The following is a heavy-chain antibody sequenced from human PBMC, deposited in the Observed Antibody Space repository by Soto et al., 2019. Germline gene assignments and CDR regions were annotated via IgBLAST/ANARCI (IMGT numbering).Heavy chain of an antibody. CDR3: AKKGGKKSAFDI. V-gene: IGHV3-9*01. CDR2: ITWNSGSI. Sequence: EEQLVESGGGLVQPGRSLRLSCAASGFTFGDFGMHWVRQAPGKGLEWVSGITWNSGSIGYVDSVKGRFTISRDNAKNALYLPMNSLRAEDTALYYCAKKGGKKSAFDIWGQGTMVTVSS. J-gene: IGHJ3*02. CDR1: GFTFGDFG.